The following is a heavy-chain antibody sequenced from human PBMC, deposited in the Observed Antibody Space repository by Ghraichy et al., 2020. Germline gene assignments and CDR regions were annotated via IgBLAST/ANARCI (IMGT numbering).Heavy chain of an antibody. D-gene: IGHD5-18*01. Sequence: SETLSLTCTVSGGSVSSGSYYWSWIRQPPGKGLEWIGYIYYSGSTNYNPSLKSRVTISVDTSKNQFSLKLSSVTAADTAVYYCARDWADTAMGSVYYYYGMDVWGQGTTVTVSS. CDR1: GGSVSSGSYY. J-gene: IGHJ6*02. CDR2: IYYSGST. V-gene: IGHV4-61*01. CDR3: ARDWADTAMGSVYYYYGMDV.